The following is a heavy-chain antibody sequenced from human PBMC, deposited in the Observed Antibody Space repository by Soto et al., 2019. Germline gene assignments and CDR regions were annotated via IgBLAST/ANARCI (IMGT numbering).Heavy chain of an antibody. CDR3: ALIPDQLLSSVPAMAFDY. J-gene: IGHJ4*02. CDR2: INHSGST. V-gene: IGHV4-34*01. CDR1: GGSFSGYY. Sequence: SETLSLTCAVYGGSFSGYYWSWIHQPPGKGLEWIGEINHSGSTNYNPSLKSRVTISVDTSKNQFSLKLSSVTAADTAAYYCALIPDQLLSSVPAMAFDYWGQGTLVTVSS. D-gene: IGHD2-2*01.